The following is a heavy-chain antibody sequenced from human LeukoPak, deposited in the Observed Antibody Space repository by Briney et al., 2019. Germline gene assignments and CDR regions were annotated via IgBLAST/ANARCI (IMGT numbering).Heavy chain of an antibody. Sequence: SETLSLTCTVSGGSISSYYWSWIRQPPGKGLEWIGYIYYSGSTYYNPSLKSRVTISVDTSKNQFFLKLSSLTAADTAVYWCAKTDYGDYGAFNIWGQGTMVTVSS. J-gene: IGHJ3*02. CDR2: IYYSGST. CDR1: GGSISSYY. CDR3: AKTDYGDYGAFNI. V-gene: IGHV4-59*01. D-gene: IGHD4-17*01.